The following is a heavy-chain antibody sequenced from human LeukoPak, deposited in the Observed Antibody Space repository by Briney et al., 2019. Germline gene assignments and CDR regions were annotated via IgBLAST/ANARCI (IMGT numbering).Heavy chain of an antibody. CDR1: GFTFSSYA. V-gene: IGHV3-30*04. J-gene: IGHJ3*02. Sequence: GGSLRLSCAASGFTFSSYAMHWVRQAPGKGLEWGALISYDGGNKYYADSVKGRFTISRDNSKNTLYLQMNSLRAEDTAVYYCARGDLHYHDSTRRGFDIWGQGTKVTVSS. D-gene: IGHD3-10*01. CDR3: ARGDLHYHDSTRRGFDI. CDR2: ISYDGGNK.